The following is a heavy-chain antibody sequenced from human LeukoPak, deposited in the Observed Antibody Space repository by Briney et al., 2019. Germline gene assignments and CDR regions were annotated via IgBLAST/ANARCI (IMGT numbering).Heavy chain of an antibody. CDR2: INPSGGST. V-gene: IGHV1-46*01. J-gene: IGHJ3*02. CDR1: GYTFTSYY. D-gene: IGHD6-13*01. CDR3: ARNGAPHSTLAHAFDI. Sequence: ASVKVSCKASGYTFTSYYMHWVRQAPGQGLEWMGLINPSGGSTSYAQKFQGRVTMTRDMSTSTVYMELSSLRSEDTAVYYCARNGAPHSTLAHAFDIWGQGTMVTVSS.